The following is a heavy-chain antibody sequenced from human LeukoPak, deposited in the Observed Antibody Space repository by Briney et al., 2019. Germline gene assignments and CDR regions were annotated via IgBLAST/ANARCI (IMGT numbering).Heavy chain of an antibody. CDR1: GFTFSSYA. CDR2: ISYDGSNK. Sequence: GGSLRLSCAASGFTFSSYAMHWVRQAPGKGLAWVVVISYDGSNKCYADSVKGRFTISRDNSKNTLYLQMNSLRAEDTAVYYCARNYDFWSGSLGRGDHYYGMDVWGQGATVTVSS. D-gene: IGHD3-3*01. J-gene: IGHJ6*02. V-gene: IGHV3-30-3*01. CDR3: ARNYDFWSGSLGRGDHYYGMDV.